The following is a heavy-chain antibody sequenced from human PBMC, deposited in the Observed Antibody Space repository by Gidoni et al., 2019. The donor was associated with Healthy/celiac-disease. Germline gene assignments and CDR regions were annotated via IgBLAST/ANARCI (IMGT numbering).Heavy chain of an antibody. J-gene: IGHJ2*01. D-gene: IGHD4-17*01. CDR3: ARFYDYGDYRGWYFDL. Sequence: QVQLVQSGAEVKKPGASVKVSCKASGYTFTGYYMHWVRQAPGQGLEWMGRINPNSGGTNYAQKFQGRVTMTRDTSISTAYMELSRLRSDDTAVYYCARFYDYGDYRGWYFDLWGRGTLVTVSS. CDR1: GYTFTGYY. V-gene: IGHV1-2*06. CDR2: INPNSGGT.